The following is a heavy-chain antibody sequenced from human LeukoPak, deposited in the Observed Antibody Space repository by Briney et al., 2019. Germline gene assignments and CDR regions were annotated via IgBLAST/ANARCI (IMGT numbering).Heavy chain of an antibody. D-gene: IGHD3-10*01. Sequence: SETLSLTCTVSVGSISTNIYYWGWIRQPPGKCLEWIGNIFYSGITNYSPSLKGRVPISLETSRKQFSLKLNSVTAAATDFYYCAKSNGYGLVDSWGQGTMVTVSS. CDR1: VGSISTNIYY. V-gene: IGHV4-39*07. CDR3: AKSNGYGLVDS. J-gene: IGHJ3*01. CDR2: IFYSGIT.